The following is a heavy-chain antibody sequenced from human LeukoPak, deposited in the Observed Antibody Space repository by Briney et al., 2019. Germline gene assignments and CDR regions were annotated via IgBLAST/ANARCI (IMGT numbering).Heavy chain of an antibody. CDR2: IYYSGTT. CDR1: GGSISSSTYY. J-gene: IGHJ6*03. V-gene: IGHV4-39*07. D-gene: IGHD6-13*01. Sequence: SETLSLTCTVSGGSISSSTYYWAWVRQPPGKGLEWIASIYYSGTTYYNPSLKSRVNISVDTSRNQFSLNLSSVAAADKAVYYCATAGVGQLGYYYYMDAWGKGTTVTVSS. CDR3: ATAGVGQLGYYYYMDA.